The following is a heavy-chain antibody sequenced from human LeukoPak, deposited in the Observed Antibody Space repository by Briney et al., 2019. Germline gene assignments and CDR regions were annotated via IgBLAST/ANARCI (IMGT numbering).Heavy chain of an antibody. CDR1: GFTFDDYG. J-gene: IGHJ1*01. D-gene: IGHD2-15*01. CDR2: INWNGVST. CDR3: AREDGFCSGGSCYHH. V-gene: IGHV3-20*04. Sequence: GGSLRLSCAASGFTFDDYGMSWVRQAPGKGLEWVSFINWNGVSTDYADSVKGRFTISRDNAKNSLFLQMNSLRAEDTAFYYRAREDGFCSGGSCYHHWGQGTLVSVSS.